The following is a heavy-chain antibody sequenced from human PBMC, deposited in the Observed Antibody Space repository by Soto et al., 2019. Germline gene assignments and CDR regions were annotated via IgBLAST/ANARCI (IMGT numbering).Heavy chain of an antibody. V-gene: IGHV1-8*01. J-gene: IGHJ6*02. CDR1: GYTFTSYD. Sequence: QVQLVQSGAEVKKPGASVKVSCKASGYTFTSYDINWVRQATGQGLEWMGWMNPNSGNTGYAQKFRGRVTMTRKTSISTAYMELSSLRSEDTAVYYCASERTGTTSMDVWGQGTTVTVSS. CDR2: MNPNSGNT. CDR3: ASERTGTTSMDV. D-gene: IGHD1-1*01.